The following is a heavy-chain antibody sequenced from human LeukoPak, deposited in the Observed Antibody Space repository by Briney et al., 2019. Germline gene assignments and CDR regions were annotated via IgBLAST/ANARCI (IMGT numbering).Heavy chain of an antibody. CDR3: AKGRGSYVPDAFDI. V-gene: IGHV3-9*01. J-gene: IGHJ3*02. D-gene: IGHD1-26*01. CDR2: ISWNSGSI. CDR1: GFMFSSFS. Sequence: GGSLRLSCAASGFMFSSFSMSWVRHVPGKGLEWVSGISWNSGSIGYADSVKGRFTISRDNAKNSLYLQMNSLRAEDTALYYCAKGRGSYVPDAFDIWGQGTMVTVSS.